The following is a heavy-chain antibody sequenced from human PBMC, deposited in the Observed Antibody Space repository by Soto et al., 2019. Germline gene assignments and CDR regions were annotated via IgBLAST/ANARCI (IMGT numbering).Heavy chain of an antibody. Sequence: GGSLRLPCVTSGFTFSPLSMIWVRQAPGKGLEWISYITGSSSTIYYADSVRGRFTVSRDNAKNSVFLQMNSLRDEDTAVYFCARVRGPSLMTWYFDFWGQGTLVTVSS. CDR1: GFTFSPLS. J-gene: IGHJ4*02. V-gene: IGHV3-48*02. D-gene: IGHD3-16*01. CDR3: ARVRGPSLMTWYFDF. CDR2: ITGSSSTI.